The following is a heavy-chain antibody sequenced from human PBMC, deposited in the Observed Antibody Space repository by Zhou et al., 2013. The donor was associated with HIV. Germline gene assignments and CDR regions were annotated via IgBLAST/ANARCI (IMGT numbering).Heavy chain of an antibody. Sequence: QVQLVQSGSEVKKHGASVKVSCQASGYTFTSYFIHWVRQAPGQGLEWLGWIHPNNGATKSAQKFLGRVTMTRDASINTAYLALSGLFSNDTAVYYCVRYGDYSPFDYWGQGALVTVTS. J-gene: IGHJ4*02. D-gene: IGHD2-21*02. CDR1: GYTFTSYF. V-gene: IGHV1-2*02. CDR2: IHPNNGAT. CDR3: VRYGDYSPFDY.